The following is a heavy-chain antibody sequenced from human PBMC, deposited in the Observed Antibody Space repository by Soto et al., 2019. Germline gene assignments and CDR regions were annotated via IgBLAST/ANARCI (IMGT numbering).Heavy chain of an antibody. CDR3: TKSSSYTYNYYMDV. J-gene: IGHJ6*03. CDR1: GFTFDDYA. Sequence: EVQLVESGGGLVQPGRSLRLSCAASGFTFDDYAMHWVRQPPGKGLEWVSGISWNSGNIGYADSVKGRFTIARDNAKHSLYLQTKSLRAEDTALFYCTKSSSYTYNYYMDVWGKGTTVTVSS. D-gene: IGHD6-6*01. CDR2: ISWNSGNI. V-gene: IGHV3-9*01.